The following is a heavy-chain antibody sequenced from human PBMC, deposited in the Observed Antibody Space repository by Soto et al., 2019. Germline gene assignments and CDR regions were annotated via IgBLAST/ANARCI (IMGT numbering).Heavy chain of an antibody. CDR3: ARDYQQHIVENWFDP. D-gene: IGHD2-2*01. CDR2: CSTYSGYT. J-gene: IGHJ5*02. V-gene: IGHV1-18*01. Sequence: ASVKVSCKTSGYTFTSYGITWVRQAPGQGLEWMGWCSTYSGYTNYAQKFQGRITMTTDTSTNTAYMELRSLRSDDTAIYYCARDYQQHIVENWFDPWGQGTLVTVSS. CDR1: GYTFTSYG.